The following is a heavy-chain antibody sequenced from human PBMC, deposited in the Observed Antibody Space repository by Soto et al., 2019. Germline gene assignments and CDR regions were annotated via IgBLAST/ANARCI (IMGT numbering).Heavy chain of an antibody. D-gene: IGHD6-19*01. V-gene: IGHV3-23*01. CDR1: GFTFSSYA. CDR2: ISGSGYST. Sequence: GGSLRLSCAASGFTFSSYAMTWIRQAPGKGLEWVSTISGSGYSTYYADSVKGRFTISRDNSKNTLYLQMNSLRAEDTAVYYCAKARYSSGWYSFDYWGQGTLVTVS. J-gene: IGHJ4*02. CDR3: AKARYSSGWYSFDY.